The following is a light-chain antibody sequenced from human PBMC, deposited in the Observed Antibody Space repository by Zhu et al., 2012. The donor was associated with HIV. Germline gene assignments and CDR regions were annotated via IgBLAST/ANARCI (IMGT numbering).Light chain of an antibody. V-gene: IGKV3-20*01. Sequence: VLTQSPDTLSLSPGDRATLACRASQSISRDYVIWYQQRPGQAPRPLIYGASDRASGVPDRFSGSGSGTDFTLTISRLEPEDFAVYYCHQYDKSWTFGQGTRVEIK. J-gene: IGKJ1*01. CDR1: QSISRDY. CDR3: HQYDKSWT. CDR2: GAS.